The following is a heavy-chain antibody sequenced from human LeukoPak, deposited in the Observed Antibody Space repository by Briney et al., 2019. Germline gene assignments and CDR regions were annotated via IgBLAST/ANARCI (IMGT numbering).Heavy chain of an antibody. CDR1: GFTFSSYE. CDR3: ARDTLNGPFVISLDY. V-gene: IGHV3-48*03. CDR2: ISSGGNVE. J-gene: IGHJ4*02. Sequence: GGSLRLSCAASGFTFSSYEMNWVCQAPGKGLEWVAHISSGGNVEYYLDSVRGRFTMSRDNAKSLLFLQMNSLRAEDTAVYYCARDTLNGPFVISLDYWGQGALVTVSS. D-gene: IGHD3-9*01.